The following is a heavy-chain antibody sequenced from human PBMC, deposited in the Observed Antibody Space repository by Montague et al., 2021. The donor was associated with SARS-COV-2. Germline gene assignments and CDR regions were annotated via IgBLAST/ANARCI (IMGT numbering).Heavy chain of an antibody. CDR1: GFSRNTSGEG. J-gene: IGHJ5*02. D-gene: IGHD4-17*01. V-gene: IGHV2-5*02. CDR2: SYWDDDK. Sequence: PALVKPTQTLTLTCTFSGFSRNTSGEGVGWVRQPPGKALEWLALSYWDDDKRYSPSLKSRSTISKDTTKNEVVLTVANMDPVDTATYYCARYGGYGSWFDPWGQGTLVTVSS. CDR3: ARYGGYGSWFDP.